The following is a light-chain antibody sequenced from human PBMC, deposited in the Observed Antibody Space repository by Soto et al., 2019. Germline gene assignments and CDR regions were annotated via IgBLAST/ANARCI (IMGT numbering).Light chain of an antibody. Sequence: AIQMTQSPSSLSASVGDRVTITCRASQDIRKDLAWYQQKPGKPPQILIYGASTLQTGVASRFSGSGSATDFTLTISSLQPEDSAAYYWLQDYNYPFTFGQGTKLDIK. V-gene: IGKV1-6*01. CDR3: LQDYNYPFT. CDR2: GAS. J-gene: IGKJ2*01. CDR1: QDIRKD.